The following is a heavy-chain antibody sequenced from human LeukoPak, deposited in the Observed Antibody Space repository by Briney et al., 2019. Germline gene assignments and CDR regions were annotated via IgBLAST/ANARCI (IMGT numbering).Heavy chain of an antibody. J-gene: IGHJ6*02. CDR2: IWYDGSNK. CDR3: ARDYYYYGMDV. V-gene: IGHV3-33*01. Sequence: GGSLRLSCAASGFTFSSYGMHWARQAPGKGLEWVAVIWYDGSNKYYADSVKGRFTISRDNSKNTLYLQMNSLRAEDTAVYYCARDYYYYGMDVWGQGTTVTVSS. CDR1: GFTFSSYG.